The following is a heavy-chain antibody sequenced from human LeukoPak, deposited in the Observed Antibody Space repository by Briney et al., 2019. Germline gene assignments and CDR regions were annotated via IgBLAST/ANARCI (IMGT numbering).Heavy chain of an antibody. D-gene: IGHD6-19*01. CDR1: GGSISSSSYY. Sequence: SETLSLTCTVSGGSISSSSYYWGWIRQPPGKGLEWIGSIYYSGSTYYNPSLKSRVTISVDTSKNQFSLKLSSVTAADTAVYYCARGSAVAGPCYDHWGQGTLVTVSS. J-gene: IGHJ4*02. V-gene: IGHV4-39*07. CDR2: IYYSGST. CDR3: ARGSAVAGPCYDH.